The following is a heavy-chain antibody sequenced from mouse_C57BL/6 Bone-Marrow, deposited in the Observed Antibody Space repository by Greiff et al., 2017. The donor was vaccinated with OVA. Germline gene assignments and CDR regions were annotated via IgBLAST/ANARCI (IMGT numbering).Heavy chain of an antibody. D-gene: IGHD1-1*01. CDR2: IYPRSGNT. CDR3: ARGFITTVVVDY. CDR1: GYTFTSYG. J-gene: IGHJ2*01. Sequence: VQLQESGAELARPGASVKLSCKASGYTFTSYGISWVKQRTGQGLEWIGEIYPRSGNTYYNEKFKGKATLTADKSSSTAYMELRSLTSEDSAVYVCARGFITTVVVDYWGQGTTLTVSS. V-gene: IGHV1-81*01.